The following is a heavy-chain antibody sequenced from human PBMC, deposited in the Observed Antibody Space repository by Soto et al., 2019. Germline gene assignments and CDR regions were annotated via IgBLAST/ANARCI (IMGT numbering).Heavy chain of an antibody. CDR1: GYPFTTYG. J-gene: IGHJ6*02. CDR3: ARTGLGSAYYKNGMDV. Sequence: ASVKLSCKASGYPFTTYGITWVRQAPGQGLEWMGWISAYNGNTDYTQKVQGRVTMTRDKSTGTAYMELRNLRSDDTAYYYCARTGLGSAYYKNGMDVWGQGTTVTVSS. V-gene: IGHV1-18*01. CDR2: ISAYNGNT.